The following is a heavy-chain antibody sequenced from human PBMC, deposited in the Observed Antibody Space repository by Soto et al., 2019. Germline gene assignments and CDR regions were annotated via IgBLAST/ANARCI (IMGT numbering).Heavy chain of an antibody. D-gene: IGHD3-22*01. Sequence: QLQLQESGPGLVKPSETLSLTCTVSGGSISSSSYYWDWIRQPPGKGLEWIGNIYYSGSTYYNPSLKSRVTISLHTSKNQFSLKLNSVTAADTAVYYCASGYYYDSSGHHAFDIWGQGTMVTVSS. CDR3: ASGYYYDSSGHHAFDI. V-gene: IGHV4-39*01. CDR1: GGSISSSSYY. J-gene: IGHJ3*02. CDR2: IYYSGST.